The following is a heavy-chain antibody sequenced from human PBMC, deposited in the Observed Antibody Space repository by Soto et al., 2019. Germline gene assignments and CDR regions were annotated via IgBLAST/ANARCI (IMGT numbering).Heavy chain of an antibody. V-gene: IGHV1-69*05. Sequence: QVQLVQSGAEVKKPGSSVKVSCKASGGTFSSYAISWVRQAPGQGLEWMGGIIPIFGTANYAQKFQGRVTXPXXXSXRTAYMELSSLRSEDTAVYYCARDDVDTAMPYGMDVWGQGTTVTVSS. D-gene: IGHD5-18*01. CDR1: GGTFSSYA. J-gene: IGHJ6*02. CDR2: IIPIFGTA. CDR3: ARDDVDTAMPYGMDV.